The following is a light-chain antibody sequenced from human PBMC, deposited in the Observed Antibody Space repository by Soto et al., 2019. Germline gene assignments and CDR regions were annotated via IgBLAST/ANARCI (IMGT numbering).Light chain of an antibody. Sequence: EIVLTQSPGTLSLSPGERATLSCRASQSVSGYLAWYQQKPGQAPRLLIYDISKRATGIPARFSGSGSATDFTLTISSLEPEDFAVYYCQRRSSWPITFGQGTRLEIK. CDR3: QRRSSWPIT. J-gene: IGKJ5*01. CDR2: DIS. CDR1: QSVSGY. V-gene: IGKV3-11*01.